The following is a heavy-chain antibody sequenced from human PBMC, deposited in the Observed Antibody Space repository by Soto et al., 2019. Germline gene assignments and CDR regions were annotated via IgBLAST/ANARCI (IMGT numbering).Heavy chain of an antibody. J-gene: IGHJ3*02. CDR3: ARTYGSDAFDI. CDR1: GCSFISYW. Sequence: VESLKVCWKGSGCSFISYWIGWVRQMPGKGLEWMGIIYPGDSDTRYSPSFQGQVTISADKSISTAYLQWSSLKASDTAMYCCARTYGSDAFDIWGQGTMVTVSS. CDR2: IYPGDSDT. D-gene: IGHD4-17*01. V-gene: IGHV5-51*01.